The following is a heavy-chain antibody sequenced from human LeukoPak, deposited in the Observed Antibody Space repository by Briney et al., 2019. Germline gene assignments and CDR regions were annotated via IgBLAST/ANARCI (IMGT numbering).Heavy chain of an antibody. CDR1: GFTFSSYW. J-gene: IGHJ5*02. V-gene: IGHV3-7*01. D-gene: IGHD6-19*01. CDR2: IKQDGSEK. Sequence: PGGSLRLSCAASGFTFSSYWMSWVRQAPGKGLEWVANIKQDGSEKYYVDSVKGRFTISRDNAKNSLYLQMNSLRAEDTAVYYCAREFSSGWYHGGRFDPWGQGTLVTVSS. CDR3: AREFSSGWYHGGRFDP.